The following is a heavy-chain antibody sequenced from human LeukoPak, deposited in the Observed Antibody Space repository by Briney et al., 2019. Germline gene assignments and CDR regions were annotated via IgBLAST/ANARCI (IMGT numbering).Heavy chain of an antibody. D-gene: IGHD2-2*01. CDR1: GGSFSGYY. CDR3: ARLIPNCSSTSCYAYYYYYMDV. Sequence: PSETLSLTCAVYGGSFSGYYWSWIRQPPGKGLEWIGEINHSGSTNYNPSLKSRVTISVDTSKNQFSLKLSSVTAADTAVYYCARLIPNCSSTSCYAYYYYYMDVWGKGTTVTISS. V-gene: IGHV4-34*01. CDR2: INHSGST. J-gene: IGHJ6*03.